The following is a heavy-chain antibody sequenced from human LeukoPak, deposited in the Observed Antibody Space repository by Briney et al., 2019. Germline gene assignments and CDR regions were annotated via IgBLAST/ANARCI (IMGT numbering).Heavy chain of an antibody. V-gene: IGHV3-30*04. CDR2: MSYDGSNK. Sequence: SGGSLRLSCAASGFTFSRYAMHGVRQAPGKGLGGVAVMSYDGSNKYYADSVKGRFTISRDNSENTLSLQMNSLRAEDTAVYYCARDWGSTVYWYFALWGRGTLVTVSS. CDR3: ARDWGSTVYWYFAL. J-gene: IGHJ2*01. CDR1: GFTFSRYA. D-gene: IGHD7-27*01.